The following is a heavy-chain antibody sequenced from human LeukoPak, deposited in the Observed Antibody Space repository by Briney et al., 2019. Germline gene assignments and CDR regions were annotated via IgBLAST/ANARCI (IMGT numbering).Heavy chain of an antibody. Sequence: SQTLSLTCAVSGGSISSGGYYWSWIRQHPGKGLEWIGYIYYSGSTYYNPSLKSRVTISVDTSKNQFSLKLSSVTAADTAVYYCARDGLSVPYGMDVWGQGTTVTVSS. CDR1: GGSISSGGYY. CDR2: IYYSGST. V-gene: IGHV4-31*11. D-gene: IGHD3/OR15-3a*01. J-gene: IGHJ6*02. CDR3: ARDGLSVPYGMDV.